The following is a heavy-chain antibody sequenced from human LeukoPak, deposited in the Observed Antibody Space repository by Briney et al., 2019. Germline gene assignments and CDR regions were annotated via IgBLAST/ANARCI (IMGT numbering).Heavy chain of an antibody. CDR1: GFTFSDYY. CDR3: ASRYCSGSNCYFDY. D-gene: IGHD2-15*01. Sequence: GGSLRLSCAASGFTFSDYYMSWVRQAPGKGLEWVSYIGGSGSIKYYADSVKGRFTISRDNAKNSLYLQMNSLRAEDTAVYYCASRYCSGSNCYFDYWGQGTLVTVSS. CDR2: IGGSGSIK. J-gene: IGHJ4*02. V-gene: IGHV3-11*01.